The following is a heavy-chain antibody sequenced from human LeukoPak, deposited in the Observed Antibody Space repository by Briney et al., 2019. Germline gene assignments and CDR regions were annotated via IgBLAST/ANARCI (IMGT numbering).Heavy chain of an antibody. CDR3: ARDPWELAGNYDAFDI. V-gene: IGHV3-7*01. CDR1: GFTFSSYW. CDR2: IKQDGSEK. J-gene: IGHJ3*02. Sequence: QPGGSLRLSCAASGFTFSSYWMSWVRQAPGKGLEWVANIKQDGSEKYYVDSVKGRFTISRDNAKNSLYLQMNSLRAEDTAVYYCARDPWELAGNYDAFDIWGQGTMVTVSS. D-gene: IGHD1-26*01.